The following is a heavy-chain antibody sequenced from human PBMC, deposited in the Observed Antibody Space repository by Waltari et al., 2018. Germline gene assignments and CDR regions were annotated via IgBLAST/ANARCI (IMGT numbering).Heavy chain of an antibody. V-gene: IGHV1-46*01. CDR2: INPRGGST. D-gene: IGHD3-9*01. J-gene: IGHJ5*02. CDR1: GYTFTSYY. CDR3: ARDLPSNYDSLTGPTS. Sequence: QVQLVQSGAEVKKPGASVKVSCKASGYTFTSYYMHWVRQAPGQGLEWMGIINPRGGSTSAAQTFQGRVTMSRDTTTSTGYMELSSLRSEDTAVYYCARDLPSNYDSLTGPTSWGQGTLVTVSS.